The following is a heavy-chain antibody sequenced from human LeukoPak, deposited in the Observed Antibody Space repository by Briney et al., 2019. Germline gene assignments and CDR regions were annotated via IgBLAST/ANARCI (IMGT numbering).Heavy chain of an antibody. CDR2: IKRDGSGE. CDR1: ALIFGSRW. Sequence: GGSLRLSCAASALIFGSRWMSWIRQAPGKGLEWVANIKRDGSGEYYLDSVKGRFTISRDNAKNSLYLQMNSLRAEDTAVYYCASLLGEKTIFDFWGQGTLVTVSS. D-gene: IGHD1-26*01. CDR3: ASLLGEKTIFDF. V-gene: IGHV3-7*01. J-gene: IGHJ4*02.